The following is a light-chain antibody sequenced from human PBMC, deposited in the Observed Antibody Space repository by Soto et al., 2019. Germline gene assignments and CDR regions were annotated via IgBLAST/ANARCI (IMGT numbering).Light chain of an antibody. Sequence: LRMTQCPDTLSLSVGVRVPIVCRASQSISNYLNWYQQRPGKAPKLLIYAASSLQSGVPSRFSGSGSGTDFTLTISCLQSEDFATYYRQQYYSYPRTFGQGTKV. CDR2: AAS. J-gene: IGKJ1*01. CDR1: QSISNY. V-gene: IGKV1-39*01. CDR3: QQYYSYPRT.